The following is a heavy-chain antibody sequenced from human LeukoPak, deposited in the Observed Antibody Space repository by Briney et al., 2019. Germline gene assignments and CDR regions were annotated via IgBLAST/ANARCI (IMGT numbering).Heavy chain of an antibody. D-gene: IGHD3-22*01. CDR1: GYTFTGYY. CDR3: ARVLLTYYFDSSGYYDY. V-gene: IGHV1-2*02. CDR2: INTNSGGT. J-gene: IGHJ4*02. Sequence: GASVKVTCKASGYTFTGYYMRWLRQAPAPGLELMGWINTNSGGTNYEQRFKDRVTMTRDTSISTAYMELSRLRSDDTAVYYCARVLLTYYFDSSGYYDYWGQGTLVTVSS.